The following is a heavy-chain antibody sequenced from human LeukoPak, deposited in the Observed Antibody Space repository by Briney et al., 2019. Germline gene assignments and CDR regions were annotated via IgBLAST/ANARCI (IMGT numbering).Heavy chain of an antibody. Sequence: SETLSLTCTVSGGSISSYYWSWIRQPPGKGLEWIGYIYYSGSTNYNPSLKSRVTISVDTSKNQFSLNLSSVTAADTAVYYCARGPVGYGISSEVDFWGQGTLVTVSS. CDR1: GGSISSYY. CDR3: ARGPVGYGISSEVDF. J-gene: IGHJ4*02. D-gene: IGHD6-6*01. V-gene: IGHV4-59*01. CDR2: IYYSGST.